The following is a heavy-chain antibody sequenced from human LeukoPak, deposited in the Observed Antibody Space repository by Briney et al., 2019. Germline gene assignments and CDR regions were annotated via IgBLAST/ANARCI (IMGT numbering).Heavy chain of an antibody. CDR3: ARTVGYLDAFDI. CDR1: GFTFSSYS. Sequence: GGSLRLSCAASGFTFSSYSMNWVRQAPGKGLEWVSSISSSSSYIYYADSVKGRFTISRDNAKNSLYLQMNTLRAEDTAVYYCARTVGYLDAFDIWGQGTMVTVSS. D-gene: IGHD3-16*02. J-gene: IGHJ3*02. V-gene: IGHV3-21*01. CDR2: ISSSSSYI.